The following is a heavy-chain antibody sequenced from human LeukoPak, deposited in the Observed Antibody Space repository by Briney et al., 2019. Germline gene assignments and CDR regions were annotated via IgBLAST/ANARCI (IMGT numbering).Heavy chain of an antibody. CDR2: INPNSGGT. V-gene: IGHV1-2*02. CDR3: ARVKASSYVIIYYYYGMDV. Sequence: ASVKVSCKASGYTFTGYYMHWVRQAPGQGLEWMGWINPNSGGTNYAQKFQGRVTMTRDTSISTAYMELSRLRSDDTAVYYCARVKASSYVIIYYYYGMDVWGQGTTVTVSS. D-gene: IGHD5-18*01. J-gene: IGHJ6*02. CDR1: GYTFTGYY.